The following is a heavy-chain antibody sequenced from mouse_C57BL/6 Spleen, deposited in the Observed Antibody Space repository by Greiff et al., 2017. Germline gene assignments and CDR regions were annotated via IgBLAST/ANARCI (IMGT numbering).Heavy chain of an antibody. Sequence: EVKLMESGGGLVKPGGSLKLSCAASGFTFSDYGMHWVRQAPEKGLEWVAYISSGSSTIYYADTVKGRFTISRDNAKNTLFLQMTSLRSEDTAMYYCARVIYDGYYNFDYWGQGTTLTVSS. D-gene: IGHD2-3*01. V-gene: IGHV5-17*01. CDR3: ARVIYDGYYNFDY. CDR2: ISSGSSTI. J-gene: IGHJ2*01. CDR1: GFTFSDYG.